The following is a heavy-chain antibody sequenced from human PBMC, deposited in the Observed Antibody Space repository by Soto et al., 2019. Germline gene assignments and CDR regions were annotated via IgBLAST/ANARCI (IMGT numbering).Heavy chain of an antibody. CDR1: GFIFSDYA. J-gene: IGHJ4*02. D-gene: IGHD6-13*01. CDR2: VSNDGTNK. Sequence: AGGSLRLSCAASGFIFSDYAMHWVRQAPGKGLEWVTLVSNDGTNKYYADSVKGRISISRDNSRDTVYLQINSLRAEDTAVYHCAAAFLAAEIDYWGQGTLVTVSS. CDR3: AAAFLAAEIDY. V-gene: IGHV3-30-3*01.